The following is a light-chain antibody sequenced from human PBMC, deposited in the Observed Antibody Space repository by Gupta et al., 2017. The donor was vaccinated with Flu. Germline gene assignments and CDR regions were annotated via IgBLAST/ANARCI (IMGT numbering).Light chain of an antibody. CDR3: AKWDGRLSGPV. V-gene: IGLV1-47*01. J-gene: IGLJ3*02. CDR1: NSNIESNY. Sequence: QSVVPPPPSASGTPGQTVTISCSGSNSNIESNYVHWYQHLPGTAPKRLLDNNNQRPSGVPDRFSGSKSGTSASRDINGLRSEDEADDYCAKWDGRLSGPVFGGETKVTVL. CDR2: NNN.